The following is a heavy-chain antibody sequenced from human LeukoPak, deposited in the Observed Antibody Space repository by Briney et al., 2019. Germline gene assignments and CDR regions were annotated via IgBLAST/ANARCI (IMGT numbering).Heavy chain of an antibody. Sequence: GASVKGSCKASGYAFTSYGISWVRQAPGQGLEWMGWISAYNGNTNYAQKLQGRVTMTTDTSTSTAYMELRSLRSDDTAVYYCARDRGRIAAARPDAFDIWGQGTMVTVSS. CDR1: GYAFTSYG. CDR3: ARDRGRIAAARPDAFDI. D-gene: IGHD6-13*01. CDR2: ISAYNGNT. V-gene: IGHV1-18*01. J-gene: IGHJ3*02.